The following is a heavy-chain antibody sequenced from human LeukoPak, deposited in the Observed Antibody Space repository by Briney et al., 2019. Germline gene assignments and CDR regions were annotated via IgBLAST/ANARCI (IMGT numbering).Heavy chain of an antibody. D-gene: IGHD6-6*01. CDR2: ISAYNGNT. Sequence: ASVKVSCKASGYTFTSYGISWVRQAPGQGLEWMGWISAYNGNTNYAQKLQGRVTMTTDTSTSTAYMELRSLRSDDTAVYYCARDLRRAARPPLSGMDVWGQGTTVTVSS. J-gene: IGHJ6*02. CDR3: ARDLRRAARPPLSGMDV. CDR1: GYTFTSYG. V-gene: IGHV1-18*01.